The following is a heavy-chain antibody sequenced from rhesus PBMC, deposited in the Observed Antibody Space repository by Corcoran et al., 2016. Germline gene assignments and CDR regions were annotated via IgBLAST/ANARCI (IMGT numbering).Heavy chain of an antibody. Sequence: QVKLQQWGEGLVKPSETLSLTCAVYGGSMSGYYYWTWLRQAPGKGLEWIGNIDGNSASSQYNPSLKNRVTSSGDTSKKQFSLRLNSVTAADTAVYYCARGGQPHDAFDFWGQGLRVTVSS. CDR3: ARGGQPHDAFDF. CDR2: IDGNSASS. V-gene: IGHV4-73*01. D-gene: IGHD1-1*01. CDR1: GGSMSGYYY. J-gene: IGHJ3*01.